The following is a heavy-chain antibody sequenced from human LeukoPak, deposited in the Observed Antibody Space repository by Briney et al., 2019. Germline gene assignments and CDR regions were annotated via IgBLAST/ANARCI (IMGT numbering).Heavy chain of an antibody. D-gene: IGHD2-2*01. Sequence: SETLSLTCAVYGGSFSAYYWNWIRQPPGKGLEWIGDINHSGNTKYNPSLKSRVTISVDTSKNQFSLKLSSVTAADTAVYFCARGVVPAAVNNWFDPWGQGILVTVSS. CDR1: GGSFSAYY. J-gene: IGHJ5*02. CDR3: ARGVVPAAVNNWFDP. V-gene: IGHV4-34*01. CDR2: INHSGNT.